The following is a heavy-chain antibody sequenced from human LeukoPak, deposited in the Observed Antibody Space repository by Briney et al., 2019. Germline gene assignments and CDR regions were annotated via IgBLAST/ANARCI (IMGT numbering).Heavy chain of an antibody. CDR1: GGSISSYY. CDR3: GRHPGIAVILDV. D-gene: IGHD6-19*01. CDR2: IYYSGST. Sequence: SETLSLTCTVSGGSISSYYWSWIRQPPGKGLEWIGYIYYSGSTNYNPSLKSRVTISVDTSKNQFSLKLSSVTAADTAVYYCGRHPGIAVILDVWGKGTTVTVPS. V-gene: IGHV4-59*08. J-gene: IGHJ6*03.